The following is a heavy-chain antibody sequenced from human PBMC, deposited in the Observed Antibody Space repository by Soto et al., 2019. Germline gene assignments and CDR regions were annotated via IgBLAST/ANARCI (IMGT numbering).Heavy chain of an antibody. CDR3: AREGVTMVRGVITPWYYYGMDV. J-gene: IGHJ6*02. CDR2: INHSGST. CDR1: GGSFSGYY. Sequence: PSETLSLTCAVYGGSFSGYYWSWIRQPPGKGLEWIGEINHSGSTNYNPSLKSRVTISVDTSKNQFSLKLSSVTAADTAVYYCAREGVTMVRGVITPWYYYGMDVWGQGTTVTVSS. V-gene: IGHV4-34*01. D-gene: IGHD3-10*01.